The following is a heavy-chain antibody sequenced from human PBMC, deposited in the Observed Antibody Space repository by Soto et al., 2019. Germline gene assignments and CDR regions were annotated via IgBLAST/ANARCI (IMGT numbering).Heavy chain of an antibody. CDR2: ISSSSSYI. V-gene: IGHV3-21*01. Sequence: EVQLVESGGGLVKPGGSLRLSCAASGFTFSSYSMNWVRQAPGKGLEWVSSISSSSSYIYYADSVKGRFTISRDNAKNSLYLQMNSLRAEDTAVYYCARGGEDIVLVPAAMGDYYYGMDVWGQGTTVTVSS. CDR1: GFTFSSYS. J-gene: IGHJ6*02. D-gene: IGHD2-2*01. CDR3: ARGGEDIVLVPAAMGDYYYGMDV.